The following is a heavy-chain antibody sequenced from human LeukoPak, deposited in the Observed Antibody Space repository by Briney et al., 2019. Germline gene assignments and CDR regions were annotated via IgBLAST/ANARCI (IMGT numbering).Heavy chain of an antibody. CDR1: GFTFDDYA. V-gene: IGHV3-43*02. J-gene: IGHJ4*02. CDR3: AKAHPRGGPFDY. D-gene: IGHD2-15*01. Sequence: PGGSLRLSCAASGFTFDDYAMHWVRHAPGQGLEWVSLISGDGGSTYYADSVKGRFTISRDNSTNSLYLQMNSLRTEDTALYYCAKAHPRGGPFDYWGQGTLVTVSS. CDR2: ISGDGGST.